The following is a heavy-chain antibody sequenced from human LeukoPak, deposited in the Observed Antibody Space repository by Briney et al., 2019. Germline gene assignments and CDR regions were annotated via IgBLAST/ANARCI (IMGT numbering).Heavy chain of an antibody. V-gene: IGHV4-39*01. D-gene: IGHD3-3*01. Sequence: SETLSLTCTVSGGSISSYYWSWIRQPPGKGLEWIGSIYYSGSTYYNPSLKSRVTISVDTSKNQFSLKLSSVTAADTAVYYCARIDYDFWSGYSHIDYWGQGTLVTVSS. CDR3: ARIDYDFWSGYSHIDY. J-gene: IGHJ4*02. CDR1: GGSISSYY. CDR2: IYYSGST.